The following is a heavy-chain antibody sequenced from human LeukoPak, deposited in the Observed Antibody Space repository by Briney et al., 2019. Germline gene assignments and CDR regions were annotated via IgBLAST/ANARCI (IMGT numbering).Heavy chain of an antibody. V-gene: IGHV1-18*01. J-gene: IGHJ5*02. CDR1: GGTFSNFG. Sequence: ASVKVSCKASGGTFSNFGISWVRQAPGQGLEWMGWVTSYNGDTNYAQKFQGRVTMSTDTSTNTAYMELRSLRFDDTAIYYCAKDWHILTGRNCFDPWGQGTLVTVSS. D-gene: IGHD3-9*01. CDR2: VTSYNGDT. CDR3: AKDWHILTGRNCFDP.